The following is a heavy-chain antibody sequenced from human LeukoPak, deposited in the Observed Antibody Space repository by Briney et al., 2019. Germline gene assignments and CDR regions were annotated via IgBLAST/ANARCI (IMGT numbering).Heavy chain of an antibody. CDR1: GYSFTSYW. V-gene: IGHV5-51*01. J-gene: IGHJ4*02. D-gene: IGHD5-24*01. CDR2: IYPGDSDT. CDR3: ARLDGYNPSVDNHFDY. Sequence: GESLKISCKGSGYSFTSYWIGWVRQMPGKGLEWMGIIYPGDSDTRYSPSFQGQVTISADKSISTAYLQWSSLKASDTAMYYCARLDGYNPSVDNHFDYWGQGTLVTVSS.